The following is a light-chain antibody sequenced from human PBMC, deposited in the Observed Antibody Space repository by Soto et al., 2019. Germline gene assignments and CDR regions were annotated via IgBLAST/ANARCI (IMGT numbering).Light chain of an antibody. V-gene: IGLV2-14*03. CDR3: SSYTTSSSVV. J-gene: IGLJ2*01. CDR2: DVR. CDR1: SSDVGAYNY. Sequence: QSVLTQPASVSGSPGQSITFSCTGTSSDVGAYNYVSWYQQHPGKAPKLMIFDVRNRPAGVSYRFSGSKSGNTASLTISGLQAEDEANYHCSSYTTSSSVVFGGGTKLTVL.